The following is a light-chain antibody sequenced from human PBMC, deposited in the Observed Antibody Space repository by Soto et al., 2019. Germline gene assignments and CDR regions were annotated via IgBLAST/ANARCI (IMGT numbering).Light chain of an antibody. Sequence: IEITMTPAPPSLSPGDRATLSCTASQSVADNYLAWYQQKPGQAPRLLIYAASVRATGIPDTFSGGGSGTDFTLAISRLEPEDFAVYYCQQFSRYPLTFGGGTKVDIK. CDR3: QQFSRYPLT. CDR1: QSVADNY. J-gene: IGKJ4*01. CDR2: AAS. V-gene: IGKV3-20*01.